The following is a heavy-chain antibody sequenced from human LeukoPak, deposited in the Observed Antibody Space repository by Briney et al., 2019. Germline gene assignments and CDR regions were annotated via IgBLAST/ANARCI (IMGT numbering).Heavy chain of an antibody. J-gene: IGHJ4*02. CDR3: ARGTRGDGYNFGY. D-gene: IGHD5-24*01. CDR2: ISSSSSII. Sequence: GGSLRLSCAASGFTFSSYSMNWVRQAPGKGLEWVSYISSSSSIIYYADSVKGRFTISRDNAKKSLHLQMNSLRAEDTAVYFCARGTRGDGYNFGYWGQGTLVTVSS. V-gene: IGHV3-48*01. CDR1: GFTFSSYS.